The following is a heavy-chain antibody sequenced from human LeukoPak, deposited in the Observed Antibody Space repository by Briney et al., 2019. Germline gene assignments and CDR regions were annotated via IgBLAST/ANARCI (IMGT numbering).Heavy chain of an antibody. CDR2: INHSGST. Sequence: SETLSLTCAVYGGSFSGYYWSWIRQPPGKGLEWIGEINHSGSTNYNPSLKSRVTTSVDTSKNQFSLKLSSVTAADTAVYYCARGPLRFLEWLPAYGMDVWGQGTTVTVSS. D-gene: IGHD3-3*01. J-gene: IGHJ6*02. V-gene: IGHV4-34*01. CDR3: ARGPLRFLEWLPAYGMDV. CDR1: GGSFSGYY.